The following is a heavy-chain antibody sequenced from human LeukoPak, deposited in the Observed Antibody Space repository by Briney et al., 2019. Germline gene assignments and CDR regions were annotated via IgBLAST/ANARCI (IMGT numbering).Heavy chain of an antibody. V-gene: IGHV3-74*01. CDR2: INSDGSST. J-gene: IGHJ4*02. Sequence: PGGSLRLSCAASGFTFSSYWMHWVRQAPGKGLVWVSRINSDGSSTSYADSVKGRFTISSDNAKNTLYLQMNSLRAEDTAVYYCARDTSYYDSSGYYHSVYFDYWGQGTLVTVSS. D-gene: IGHD3-22*01. CDR3: ARDTSYYDSSGYYHSVYFDY. CDR1: GFTFSSYW.